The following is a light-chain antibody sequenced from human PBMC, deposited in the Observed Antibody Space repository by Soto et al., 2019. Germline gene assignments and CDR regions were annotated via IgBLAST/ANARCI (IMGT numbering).Light chain of an antibody. Sequence: DIVMTQSVDSLAVSLGERATINCKSSQSVLHSSNNKNYLTWYQQKPGQPPKLLIYWASTRESGVPDRFSVSGSGTDFTLTISGLQSEDVVVFYCQQYYIIPPTFGQGTKVEIK. CDR1: QSVLHSSNNKNY. CDR2: WAS. J-gene: IGKJ1*01. CDR3: QQYYIIPPT. V-gene: IGKV4-1*01.